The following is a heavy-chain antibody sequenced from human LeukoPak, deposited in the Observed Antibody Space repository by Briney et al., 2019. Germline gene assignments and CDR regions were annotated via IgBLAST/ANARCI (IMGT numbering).Heavy chain of an antibody. Sequence: GGSLRLSCAASGFTFTSYAMTWVRQAPGKGLQWVSTISVSGENTYYADSVKGRFTISRDISRSTLYLQMNSLRDEDTALYYCAKYGSGTYYNGLHWGQGTLVTVAS. D-gene: IGHD3-10*01. V-gene: IGHV3-23*01. CDR1: GFTFTSYA. CDR3: AKYGSGTYYNGLH. J-gene: IGHJ4*02. CDR2: ISVSGENT.